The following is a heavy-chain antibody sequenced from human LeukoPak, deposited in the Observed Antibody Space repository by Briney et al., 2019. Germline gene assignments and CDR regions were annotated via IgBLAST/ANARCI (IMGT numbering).Heavy chain of an antibody. J-gene: IGHJ4*02. CDR1: GGSISSSSYY. D-gene: IGHD3-9*01. Sequence: SETLSLTCTVSGGSISSSSYYWGWIRQPPGKGLEWIGYIYYSGSTNYNPSLKSRVAISVDTSKNQFSLKLSSVTAADTAVYYCARFDILTGSDLFDYWGQGTLVTVSS. CDR2: IYYSGST. V-gene: IGHV4-61*05. CDR3: ARFDILTGSDLFDY.